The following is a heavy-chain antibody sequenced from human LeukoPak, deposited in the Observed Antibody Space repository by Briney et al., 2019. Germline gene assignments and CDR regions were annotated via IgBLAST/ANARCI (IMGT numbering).Heavy chain of an antibody. J-gene: IGHJ4*02. CDR3: AKDLLLGYCSGGSCYPAGWSFDLQHKTTPGPYDY. D-gene: IGHD2-15*01. Sequence: QTGGSLTLSCAASGFTFSRYAVRWVRRATGEGLEWVSDIRGSGGSTLYADCVGGRLTISRDNSKNTLYLQMNSLRAEDTAVYYCAKDLLLGYCSGGSCYPAGWSFDLQHKTTPGPYDYWGQGTLVTVSS. CDR1: GFTFSRYA. V-gene: IGHV3-23*01. CDR2: IRGSGGST.